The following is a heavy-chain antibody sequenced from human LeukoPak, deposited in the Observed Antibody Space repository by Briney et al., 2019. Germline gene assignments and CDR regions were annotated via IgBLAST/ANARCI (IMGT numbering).Heavy chain of an antibody. CDR2: IYYSGST. D-gene: IGHD1-26*01. CDR1: GGSIRSSIYY. Sequence: SETLSFTCTVSGGSIRSSIYYWGWIRQPPGKGLEWIGSIYYSGSTYYNPSLKSRVTISVDTSENQFSLKLSSVAAADTAVYYCARHWGGHSGTYSHWFDPWGQGTLVTVSS. V-gene: IGHV4-39*01. CDR3: ARHWGGHSGTYSHWFDP. J-gene: IGHJ5*02.